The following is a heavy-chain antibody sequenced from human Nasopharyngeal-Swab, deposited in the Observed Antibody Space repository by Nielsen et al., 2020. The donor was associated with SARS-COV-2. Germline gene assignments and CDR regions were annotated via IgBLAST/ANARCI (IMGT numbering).Heavy chain of an antibody. Sequence: SETLSLTCTVSGGSISSGGYYWSWIRQHPGKGLEWIGYIYYSGSTYYNPSLKSRVTISVDTSKNQFSLKLSSVTAADTAVYYCARGGFVVVTASYAFDIWGQGTMVTVSS. J-gene: IGHJ3*02. V-gene: IGHV4-31*03. D-gene: IGHD2-21*02. CDR1: GGSISSGGYY. CDR3: ARGGFVVVTASYAFDI. CDR2: IYYSGST.